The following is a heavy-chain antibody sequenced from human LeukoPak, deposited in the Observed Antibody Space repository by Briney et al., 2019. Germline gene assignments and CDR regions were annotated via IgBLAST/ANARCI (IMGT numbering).Heavy chain of an antibody. J-gene: IGHJ6*02. CDR2: IYYSGST. CDR3: ARGQLEYSSSSVTGGGPHYYYYYGMDV. CDR1: GGSISSGGYY. Sequence: SETLSLTCTVSGGSISSGGYYWSWIRQHPGKGLEWIGYIYYSGSTNHNPSLKSRVTISVDTSKNQFSLKLSSVTAADTAVYYCARGQLEYSSSSVTGGGPHYYYYYGMDVWGQGTTVTVSS. D-gene: IGHD6-6*01. V-gene: IGHV4-61*08.